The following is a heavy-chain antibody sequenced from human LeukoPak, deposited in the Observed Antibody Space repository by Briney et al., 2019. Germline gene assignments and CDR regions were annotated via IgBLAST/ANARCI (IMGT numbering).Heavy chain of an antibody. CDR1: GYSISSGYY. CDR3: ARGHGSGSPDY. CDR2: IYHSGST. V-gene: IGHV4-38-2*01. Sequence: SETLSLTCAVSGYSISSGYYWGWIRQPPGKGLEWIGSIYHSGSTYYNPSLKSRVTISVDTSKNQFSLKLSSVTAADTAVYYCARGHGSGSPDYWGQGTLVTVSS. D-gene: IGHD3-10*01. J-gene: IGHJ4*02.